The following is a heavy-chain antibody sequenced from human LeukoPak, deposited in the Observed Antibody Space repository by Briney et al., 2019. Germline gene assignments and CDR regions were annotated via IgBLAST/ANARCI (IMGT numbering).Heavy chain of an antibody. CDR1: GFTFSSYA. D-gene: IGHD2-2*01. CDR2: ISGSGGST. V-gene: IGHV3-23*01. Sequence: PGGSLRLSCAASGFTFSSYAMSWVRQAPGKGLEWVSAISGSGGSTYYADSVKGRFTISRDNSKNTLYLQMNSLRAEDTAVYYCAKLFYCSSTSCLDYWGQGTLVTVSS. CDR3: AKLFYCSSTSCLDY. J-gene: IGHJ4*02.